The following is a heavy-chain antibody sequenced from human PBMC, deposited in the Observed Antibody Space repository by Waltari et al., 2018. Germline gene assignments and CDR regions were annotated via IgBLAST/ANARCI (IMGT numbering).Heavy chain of an antibody. V-gene: IGHV4-39*07. CDR2: IYYSGST. D-gene: IGHD3-9*01. CDR1: GGSISSSSFY. Sequence: QLQLQESGPGLVKPSETLSLTCTVSGGSISSSSFYWGWIRQPPGKGLEWIGSIYYSGSTYYNPSLKSRVTISVDTSKNQFSLKLSSVTAADTAVYYCAREGYYDILGGFDYWGQGTLVTVSS. CDR3: AREGYYDILGGFDY. J-gene: IGHJ4*02.